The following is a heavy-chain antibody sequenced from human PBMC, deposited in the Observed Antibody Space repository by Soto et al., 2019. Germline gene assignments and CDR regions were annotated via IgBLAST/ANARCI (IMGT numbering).Heavy chain of an antibody. V-gene: IGHV4-39*01. CDR1: GGSISSSSYY. J-gene: IGHJ4*02. Sequence: QLQLQESGPGLVKPSETLSLTCTVSGGSISSSSYYWGWIRQPPGKGLEWIGSIYYSGSTYYNPSLKSRVTISVDTSKNQFSLKLSSVTAADTAVYYCARLVYDSSGYRPRWGQGTLVTVSS. CDR2: IYYSGST. D-gene: IGHD3-22*01. CDR3: ARLVYDSSGYRPR.